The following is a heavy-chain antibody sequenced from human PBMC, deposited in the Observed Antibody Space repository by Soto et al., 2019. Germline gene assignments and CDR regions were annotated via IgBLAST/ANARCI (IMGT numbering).Heavy chain of an antibody. V-gene: IGHV4-59*08. CDR3: ASQHYYDSSGYYVVY. CDR1: GGSLSSYY. CDR2: ISYSGTT. J-gene: IGHJ4*02. Sequence: SETLSLTCTVSGGSLSSYYWSWIRRPPGKGLEWIATISYSGTTNYNSSLKSRVTISVDTSKNQFSLKLSSVTAADTAVYYCASQHYYDSSGYYVVYWGQGTLVTVSS. D-gene: IGHD3-22*01.